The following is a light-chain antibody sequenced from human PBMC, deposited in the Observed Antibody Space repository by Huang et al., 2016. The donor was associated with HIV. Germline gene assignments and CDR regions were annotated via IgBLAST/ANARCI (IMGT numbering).Light chain of an antibody. V-gene: IGKV4-1*01. CDR2: CAS. J-gene: IGKJ4*01. Sequence: DIVMTQSPDSLAVSLGERATGNCKSSQTLLYSSKNKNDLAWYQEKPGQPPKLLIYCASTREAGVPDRFSGSGSGTDFTLTISSLQAEDVAVYYCQQYFETPLTFGGGTKVEIK. CDR1: QTLLYSSKNKND. CDR3: QQYFETPLT.